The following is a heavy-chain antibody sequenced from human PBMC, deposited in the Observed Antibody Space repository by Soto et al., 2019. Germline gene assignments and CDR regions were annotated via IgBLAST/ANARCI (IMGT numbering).Heavy chain of an antibody. Sequence: GESLKISCKGSGYSFTSYWISWVRQMPGKGLEWMGRIDPSDSYTNYSPSFQGYVTISADKSISTAYLQWSSLKASDTAMYYCARLSCGGDCYSVWFDPWGQGTLVTVSS. J-gene: IGHJ5*02. D-gene: IGHD2-21*02. CDR2: IDPSDSYT. CDR3: ARLSCGGDCYSVWFDP. V-gene: IGHV5-10-1*01. CDR1: GYSFTSYW.